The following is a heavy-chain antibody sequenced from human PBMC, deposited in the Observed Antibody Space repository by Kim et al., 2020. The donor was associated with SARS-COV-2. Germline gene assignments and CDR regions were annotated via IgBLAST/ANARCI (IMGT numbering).Heavy chain of an antibody. Sequence: ASVKVSCKASGYTFTGYGISWVRQAPEQGLEWMGWISTYNGNTIYAQKFQDRVTMTTDTSTSTAYMELRSLRSDDTAMYYCAREYSGSFGSDYWGQGTLVTVSS. V-gene: IGHV1-18*01. D-gene: IGHD1-26*01. J-gene: IGHJ4*02. CDR1: GYTFTGYG. CDR2: ISTYNGNT. CDR3: AREYSGSFGSDY.